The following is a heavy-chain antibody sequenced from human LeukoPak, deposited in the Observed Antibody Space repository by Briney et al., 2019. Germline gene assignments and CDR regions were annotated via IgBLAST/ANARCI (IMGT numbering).Heavy chain of an antibody. J-gene: IGHJ3*02. CDR3: AKVPWQWLPREAFDI. CDR1: GFTVSSYS. V-gene: IGHV3-21*01. Sequence: PGGSLRLSCAASGFTVSSYSMNWVRQAPGKGLEWVSSISSSSSYIYYADSVKGRFTISRDNAKNSLYLQMNSLRAEDTAVYYCAKVPWQWLPREAFDIWGQGTMVTVSS. CDR2: ISSSSSYI. D-gene: IGHD6-19*01.